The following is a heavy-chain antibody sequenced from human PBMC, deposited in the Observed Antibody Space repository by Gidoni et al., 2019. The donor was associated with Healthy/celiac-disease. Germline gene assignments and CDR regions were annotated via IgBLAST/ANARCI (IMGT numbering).Heavy chain of an antibody. CDR1: GFPFSSYA. CDR3: AKDRVSDQLAAEYFQH. V-gene: IGHV3-23*01. CDR2: ISGSGGST. D-gene: IGHD6-6*01. Sequence: EVQLLESGGGLVQPGGSLRLSCAASGFPFSSYAMSWVRQAPGKGLEWVSAISGSGGSTYYADSVKGRFTISRDNSKNTLYLQMNSLRAEDTAVYYCAKDRVSDQLAAEYFQHWGQGTLVTVSS. J-gene: IGHJ1*01.